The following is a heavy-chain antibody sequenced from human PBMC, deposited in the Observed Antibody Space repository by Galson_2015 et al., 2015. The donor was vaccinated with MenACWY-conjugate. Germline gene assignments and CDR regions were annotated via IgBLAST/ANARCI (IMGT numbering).Heavy chain of an antibody. Sequence: SLRLSCAASGFSFSTYPMHWVRRAPGKGLEWAALISKDGGGIYYADSVKGRFTISRDNSKNTLFLQMNTLREEDTAVYYCARDPGGSGNNWATNRFDPWGQGTLVTVSS. CDR3: ARDPGGSGNNWATNRFDP. J-gene: IGHJ5*02. D-gene: IGHD3-10*01. V-gene: IGHV3-30*04. CDR2: ISKDGGGI. CDR1: GFSFSTYP.